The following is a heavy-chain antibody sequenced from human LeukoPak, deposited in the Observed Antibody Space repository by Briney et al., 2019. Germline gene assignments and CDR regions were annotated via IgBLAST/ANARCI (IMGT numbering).Heavy chain of an antibody. J-gene: IGHJ5*02. CDR2: ISTSGTT. Sequence: SETLSLTCTVSGGSISTYYWSWIRQPPGKGLEWIGYISTSGTTKFHPSLKSRVTISLDTSKNQFSLKLSSVTAADTAVYYCARLDSSDYLASWGQGTLVTVSS. CDR1: GGSISTYY. D-gene: IGHD3-22*01. CDR3: ARLDSSDYLAS. V-gene: IGHV4-4*09.